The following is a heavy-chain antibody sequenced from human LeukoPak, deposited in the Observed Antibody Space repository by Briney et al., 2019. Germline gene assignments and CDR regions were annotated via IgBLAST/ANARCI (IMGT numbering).Heavy chain of an antibody. Sequence: SESLSLTCTVSGGSISSYYWSWIRQPPGKGLEWIGYIDYSGSANYNPSLKSRVTISVDTSKSQFSLRLSSVTAADTALYYCARAGGGYSYDYWGQGTLVTVSS. CDR1: GGSISSYY. D-gene: IGHD5-18*01. V-gene: IGHV4-59*01. CDR2: IDYSGSA. J-gene: IGHJ4*02. CDR3: ARAGGGYSYDY.